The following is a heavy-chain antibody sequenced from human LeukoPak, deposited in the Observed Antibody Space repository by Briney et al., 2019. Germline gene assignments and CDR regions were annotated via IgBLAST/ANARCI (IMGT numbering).Heavy chain of an antibody. J-gene: IGHJ5*02. CDR1: GFTFSGSA. CDR2: IRSKANSYAT. V-gene: IGHV3-73*01. D-gene: IGHD3-10*01. CDR3: TRRGFGDWFDP. Sequence: GGSLRLSCAASGFTFSGSAMHWVRQASGKGLEWAGRIRSKANSYATAYAASVKGRFTISRDDSKNTAYLQMNSLKTEDTAVYYCTRRGFGDWFDPWGQGTLVTVSS.